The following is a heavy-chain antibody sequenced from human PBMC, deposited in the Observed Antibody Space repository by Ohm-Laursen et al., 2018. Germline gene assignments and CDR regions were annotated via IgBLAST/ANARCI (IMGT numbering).Heavy chain of an antibody. CDR2: GYYTGST. Sequence: TLSLTCTVSGGSVNSGTHYWSWIRQPPGKGLEWIGYGYYTGSTNYNPSLKSRVTISVDTSKNQFSLKLSSVTAADTAVYYCARDLYADYLDSWGQGTLVTVSS. CDR3: ARDLYADYLDS. V-gene: IGHV4-61*01. J-gene: IGHJ4*02. CDR1: GGSVNSGTHY. D-gene: IGHD3-16*01.